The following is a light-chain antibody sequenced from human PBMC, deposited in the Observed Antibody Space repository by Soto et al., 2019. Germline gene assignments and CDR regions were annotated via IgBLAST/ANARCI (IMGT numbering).Light chain of an antibody. CDR2: DTS. CDR3: LHYNNWPPVWT. J-gene: IGKJ1*01. Sequence: EIVMTQSPATLSVSPGERATLSCRASQSVSSGSNLAWYQQKPGQAPRILIYDTSTRATGIPARFSCSGSGTEFTLTISSLQSEDFAVYYCLHYNNWPPVWTFGQGTKVEIK. V-gene: IGKV3-15*01. CDR1: QSVSSGSN.